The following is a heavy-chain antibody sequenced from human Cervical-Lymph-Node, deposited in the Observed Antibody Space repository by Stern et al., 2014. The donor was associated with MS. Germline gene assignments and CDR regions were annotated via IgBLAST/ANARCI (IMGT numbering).Heavy chain of an antibody. V-gene: IGHV4-39*01. J-gene: IGHJ4*02. Sequence: VQLVESGPGLVKPSETLSLTCAVSGDSISSYTHYWAWIRQPPGKGLEWIGSVYYNGATYYNPSLRSRVPISVDPSKNPFSLGLNSVTAADTAVYYCAKHACTGAACPFDLWGQGTLVTVSS. CDR2: VYYNGAT. CDR1: GDSISSYTHY. D-gene: IGHD2-8*02. CDR3: AKHACTGAACPFDL.